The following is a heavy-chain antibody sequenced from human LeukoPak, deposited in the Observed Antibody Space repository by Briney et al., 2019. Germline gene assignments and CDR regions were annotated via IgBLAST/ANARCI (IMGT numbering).Heavy chain of an antibody. V-gene: IGHV4-39*07. D-gene: IGHD3-10*01. Sequence: SETLSLTCTVSGDSISSSSSYYWGWIRPPPGKGLEWIGTLYYSGITYYSPSLRRRVIVSVDTYKNQFSLRLSSVTAADTAVCYCAREGLHITMVRGVSHSYYMDVWGKGTTVTVSS. J-gene: IGHJ6*03. CDR1: GDSISSSSSYY. CDR2: LYYSGIT. CDR3: AREGLHITMVRGVSHSYYMDV.